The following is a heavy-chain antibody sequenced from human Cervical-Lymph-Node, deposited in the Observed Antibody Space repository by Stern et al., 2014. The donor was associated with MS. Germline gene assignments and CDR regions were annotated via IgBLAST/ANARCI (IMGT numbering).Heavy chain of an antibody. V-gene: IGHV1-69*01. Sequence: VQLVESGAEVKKPGSSVKVSCKASGGTFNSYVIRWVRQAPGPGLEWMGGFGTLFSKTHYAQKLQGRGTITADESRSTTYRELTSRRSDDTAVYYCARGGIGSSRLYYHFYGMDVWGQGTTVTVSS. J-gene: IGHJ6*02. CDR3: ARGGIGSSRLYYHFYGMDV. D-gene: IGHD6-6*01. CDR1: GGTFNSYV. CDR2: FGTLFSKT.